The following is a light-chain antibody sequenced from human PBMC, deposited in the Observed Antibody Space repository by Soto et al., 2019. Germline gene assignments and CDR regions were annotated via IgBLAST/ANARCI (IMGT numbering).Light chain of an antibody. CDR2: EVS. Sequence: QSVLTQPASVSGSPGQSITLSCTGTSSDVGSYKYVSWYQQHPGKAPKLMIYEVSKRPSGYANRFSGSKSGNTASLTISGLQAEDEADYYCCSYAGSSTYVFGTGTKLTVL. CDR3: CSYAGSSTYV. V-gene: IGLV2-23*02. J-gene: IGLJ1*01. CDR1: SSDVGSYKY.